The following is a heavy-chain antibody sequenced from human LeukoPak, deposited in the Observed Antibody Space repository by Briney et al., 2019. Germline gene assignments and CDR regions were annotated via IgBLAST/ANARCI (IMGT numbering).Heavy chain of an antibody. CDR1: GFTVSDNY. D-gene: IGHD6-13*01. J-gene: IGHJ4*02. V-gene: IGHV3-23*01. CDR3: AKAQHGYTNSPFDY. CDR2: ISGSATEP. Sequence: GGSLRLSCAASGFTVSDNYMSWVRQAPGQGLEWVSSISGSATEPHYADSVGGRFTISRDNSRNTLYLHMNSLRAEDTAVYYCAKAQHGYTNSPFDYWGQGTVVTVSS.